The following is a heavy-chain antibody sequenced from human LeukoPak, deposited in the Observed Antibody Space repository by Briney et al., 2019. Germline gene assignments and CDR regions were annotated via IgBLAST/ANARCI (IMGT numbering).Heavy chain of an antibody. CDR1: GYTFTGYY. J-gene: IGHJ6*03. Sequence: ASVEVSCKASGYTFTGYYMHWVRQAPGQGLEWMGWINPNSGGTNYAQKFQGRVTMTRDTSISTAYMELSRLRSDDTAVYYCARASLETYYYYYYMDVWGKGTTVTVSS. V-gene: IGHV1-2*02. CDR2: INPNSGGT. CDR3: ARASLETYYYYYYMDV. D-gene: IGHD1-1*01.